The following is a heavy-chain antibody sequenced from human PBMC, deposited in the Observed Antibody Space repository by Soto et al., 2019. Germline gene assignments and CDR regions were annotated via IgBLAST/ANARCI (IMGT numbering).Heavy chain of an antibody. V-gene: IGHV1-2*04. CDR3: ARGGAAYGSGSYGDY. D-gene: IGHD3-10*01. Sequence: QVQLVQSWAEVKKPGASVKVSCKACGYTFTGYYMHWVRQAPGQGLEWMGWINPNSGGTNYAQKFQGWVTMTRDTSISTAYMELSRLRSDDTAVYYCARGGAAYGSGSYGDYWGQGTLVTVSS. CDR2: INPNSGGT. J-gene: IGHJ4*02. CDR1: GYTFTGYY.